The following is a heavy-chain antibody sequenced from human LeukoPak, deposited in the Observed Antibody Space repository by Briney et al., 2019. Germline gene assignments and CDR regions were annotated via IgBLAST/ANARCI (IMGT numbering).Heavy chain of an antibody. CDR3: ARLLRDWYFDL. D-gene: IGHD2-15*01. Sequence: PSQALSLXCTVSGGSISSGSYYWIWIRQPAGKGLEWIGRIYTSGSTNYNPSLKSRVTISVDTSKNQFSLKLSSVTAADTAVYYCARLLRDWYFDLWGRGTLVTVSS. CDR1: GGSISSGSYY. J-gene: IGHJ2*01. CDR2: IYTSGST. V-gene: IGHV4-61*02.